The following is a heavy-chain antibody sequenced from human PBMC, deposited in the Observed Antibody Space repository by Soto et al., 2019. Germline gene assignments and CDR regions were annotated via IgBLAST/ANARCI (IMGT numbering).Heavy chain of an antibody. CDR2: ISAYNGNT. Sequence: ASVKVSCKASGYTFTSYGISWVRQAPGQGLEWMGWISAYNGNTNYAQKLQGRVTMTTDTSTSTVYMELSSLRSEDTAVYYCARDSIAAAGPDDYWGQGTLVTVSS. D-gene: IGHD6-13*01. CDR1: GYTFTSYG. J-gene: IGHJ4*02. V-gene: IGHV1-18*04. CDR3: ARDSIAAAGPDDY.